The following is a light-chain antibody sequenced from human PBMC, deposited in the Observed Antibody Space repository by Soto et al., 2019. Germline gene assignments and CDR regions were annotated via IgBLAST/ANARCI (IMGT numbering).Light chain of an antibody. CDR1: SRDVGFYNF. Sequence: QSALTQPPSASGSPGQSVTISCTGTSRDVGFYNFVSWYQQHPGKAPKLIIYEVSKRPSGVPDRFSGSKSGNTASLTVSGLQPEDEADYYCSSYSASNNFGVFGGGTKVTVL. CDR3: SSYSASNNFGV. CDR2: EVS. J-gene: IGLJ2*01. V-gene: IGLV2-8*01.